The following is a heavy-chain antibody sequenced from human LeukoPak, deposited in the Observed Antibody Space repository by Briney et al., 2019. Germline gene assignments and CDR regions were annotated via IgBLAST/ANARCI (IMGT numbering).Heavy chain of an antibody. CDR3: ARDWVTTSYNWFDP. CDR2: ISSSSSYI. V-gene: IGHV3-21*01. D-gene: IGHD4-17*01. J-gene: IGHJ5*02. CDR1: GFTFSSYS. Sequence: GGSLRLSCAASGFTFSSYSMNWVRQAPGKGLEWVSSISSSSSYIYYADSVKGRFTISRDNAKNSLYLQMNSLRAEDTAVYYCARDWVTTSYNWFDPWGQGTLVTVSS.